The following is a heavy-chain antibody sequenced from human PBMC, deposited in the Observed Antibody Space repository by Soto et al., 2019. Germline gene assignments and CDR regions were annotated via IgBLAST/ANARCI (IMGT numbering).Heavy chain of an antibody. J-gene: IGHJ4*01. CDR2: ISTSSPYI. V-gene: IGHV3-21*01. Sequence: GGSLRLSCAASGFTFSSYTMNWVRQAPGKGLEWVSSISTSSPYIYYADSVKGRFTISRDNAKKSLYLQMNSLRAEDTAVYYCAILPEYSTSFDYWGRGTLVTVSS. D-gene: IGHD6-6*01. CDR3: AILPEYSTSFDY. CDR1: GFTFSSYT.